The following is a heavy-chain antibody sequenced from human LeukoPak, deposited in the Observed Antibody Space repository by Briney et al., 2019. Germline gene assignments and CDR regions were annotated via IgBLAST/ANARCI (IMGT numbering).Heavy chain of an antibody. Sequence: SETLSLTCTVSGGSISSYYWSWIRQPPGKGLEWVGYIYYSGSTNYNPSLKSRVTISVDTSKNQFSLKLSSVTAADTAVYYCARVKVVPAAMYDYWGQGTLVTVSS. D-gene: IGHD2-2*01. CDR1: GGSISSYY. V-gene: IGHV4-59*01. CDR2: IYYSGST. J-gene: IGHJ4*02. CDR3: ARVKVVPAAMYDY.